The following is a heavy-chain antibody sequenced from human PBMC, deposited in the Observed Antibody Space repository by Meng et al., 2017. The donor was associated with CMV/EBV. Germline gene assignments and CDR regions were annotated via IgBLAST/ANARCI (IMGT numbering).Heavy chain of an antibody. CDR3: ARARGVVVTAAIKRRNGNYYYYGMDV. J-gene: IGHJ6*02. V-gene: IGHV4-34*01. D-gene: IGHD2-2*01. CDR1: SGSFSGYY. Sequence: SETLSLTCAVYSGSFSGYYWSWIRQPPGKGLEWLGEINHSGSTNYNPSLKSRVTISVDTSKNQFSLKLSSVTAADTAVYYCARARGVVVTAAIKRRNGNYYYYGMDVWGQGTTVTVSS. CDR2: INHSGST.